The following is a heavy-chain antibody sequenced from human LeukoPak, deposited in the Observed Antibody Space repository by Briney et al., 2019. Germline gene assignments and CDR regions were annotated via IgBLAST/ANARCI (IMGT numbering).Heavy chain of an antibody. J-gene: IGHJ6*02. CDR1: GFTFNTYG. V-gene: IGHV3-30*18. CDR2: ISYDGSDE. CDR3: AKVPYSDYGSGRPPFMDV. Sequence: GRSLRLSCAASGFTFNTYGMHWVRQAPGKGLEWVAIISYDGSDEYYADSVKGRFTISRDNSKNTLFLQMNSLRAEDTAIHYCAKVPYSDYGSGRPPFMDVWGQGTTVAVSS. D-gene: IGHD3-10*01.